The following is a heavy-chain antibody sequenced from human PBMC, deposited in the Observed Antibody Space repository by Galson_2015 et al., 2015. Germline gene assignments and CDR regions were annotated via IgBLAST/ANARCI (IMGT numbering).Heavy chain of an antibody. V-gene: IGHV3-13*01. D-gene: IGHD3-10*01. Sequence: SLRLSCAASGFTFSFYDMHWVRQVTGKGLEWVSAIGTAGDTYYPGSVKGRFTISRENAKNSLYLQMNSLGAGDTAVYYCARANYGSGRPSNWYFDLWGRGTLVTVSP. J-gene: IGHJ2*01. CDR1: GFTFSFYD. CDR2: IGTAGDT. CDR3: ARANYGSGRPSNWYFDL.